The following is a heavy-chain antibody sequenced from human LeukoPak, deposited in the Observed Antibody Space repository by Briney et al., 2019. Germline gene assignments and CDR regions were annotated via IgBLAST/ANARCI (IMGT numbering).Heavy chain of an antibody. CDR2: INHSGST. CDR3: ARGVGYYYYYGMDV. V-gene: IGHV4-30-2*01. Sequence: SQTLSLTCTVSGGSISSGGYYWSWIRQPPGKGLEWIGEINHSGSTNYNPSLKSRVTISVDTSKNQFSLKLSSVTAADTAVYYCARGVGYYYYYGMDVWGQGTTVTVSS. J-gene: IGHJ6*02. CDR1: GGSISSGGYY.